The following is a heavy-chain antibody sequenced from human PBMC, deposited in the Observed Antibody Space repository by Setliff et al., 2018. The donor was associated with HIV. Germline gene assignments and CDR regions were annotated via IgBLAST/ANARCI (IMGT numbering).Heavy chain of an antibody. V-gene: IGHV4-38-2*01. CDR1: GYSANSDYN. J-gene: IGHJ5*02. CDR2: IYHSGST. CDR3: ARVWLHFGDDIPRFDP. D-gene: IGHD4-17*01. Sequence: SETLSLTCGVSGYSANSDYNWGWIRQPPGKGLESPGRGLEWIGHIYHSGSTYYNPSLRSRVTMSVGTSKNQFSLKLTSVTAADTAVYFCARVWLHFGDDIPRFDPWGQGILVTVSS.